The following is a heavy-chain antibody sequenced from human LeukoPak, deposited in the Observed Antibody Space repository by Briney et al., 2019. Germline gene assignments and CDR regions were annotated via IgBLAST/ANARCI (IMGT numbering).Heavy chain of an antibody. CDR3: ARDGEAAAALMGSAIEFDY. J-gene: IGHJ4*02. CDR2: ISAYNGNT. CDR1: GYTFTSYG. D-gene: IGHD6-13*01. V-gene: IGHV1-18*01. Sequence: ASVKVSCKASGYTFTSYGISWVRQAPGQGLEWMGWISAYNGNTNYAQKRQGRVTMTTDTSTSTAYMELRSLRSDDTAVYYCARDGEAAAALMGSAIEFDYWGQGTLVTVSS.